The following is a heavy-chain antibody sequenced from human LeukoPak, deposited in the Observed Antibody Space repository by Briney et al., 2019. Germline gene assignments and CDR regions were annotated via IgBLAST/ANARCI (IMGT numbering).Heavy chain of an antibody. CDR2: ICSGSNYS. D-gene: IGHD6-6*01. J-gene: IGHJ4*02. CDR1: GFTLSAYY. CDR3: VRYSSISEDY. V-gene: IGHV3-11*06. Sequence: GGSLRLSCAASGFTLSAYYMTWIRQAPGKGLEWVSYICSGSNYSNYEETADGRFTISRDNAQNSLYLQMSSLRDEDTAVYYRVRYSSISEDYWGQGAMVSVPS.